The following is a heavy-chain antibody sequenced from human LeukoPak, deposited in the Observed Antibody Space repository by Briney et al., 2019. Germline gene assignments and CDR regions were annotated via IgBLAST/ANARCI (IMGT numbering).Heavy chain of an antibody. V-gene: IGHV1-69*04. D-gene: IGHD3-3*01. J-gene: IGHJ3*02. CDR3: ARDTKGLAFDI. CDR2: IIPILGIA. Sequence: SVTVSCKASGGTFSSYAISWVRQAPGQGLEWMGRIIPILGIANYAQKFQGRVTITADKSTSTAYMELSSLRSEDTAVYYCARDTKGLAFDIWGQGTMVTVSS. CDR1: GGTFSSYA.